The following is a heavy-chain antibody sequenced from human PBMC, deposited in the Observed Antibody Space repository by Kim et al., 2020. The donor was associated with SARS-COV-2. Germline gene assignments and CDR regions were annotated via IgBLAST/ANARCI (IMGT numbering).Heavy chain of an antibody. CDR2: VSGDSGNL. D-gene: IGHD2-2*01. CDR1: GFTLREYA. V-gene: IGHV3-9*01. CDR3: ASDCGLGSLVTSSTVDV. Sequence: GGSLRLSCAASGFTLREYAMHWVRQAPGKGLEWVSGVSGDSGNLAYADSVKGRFTVSRDNTKNSLYLQINSLRPDDTAFYFCASDCGLGSLVTSSTVDVWGRGILVPVPS. J-gene: IGHJ4*02.